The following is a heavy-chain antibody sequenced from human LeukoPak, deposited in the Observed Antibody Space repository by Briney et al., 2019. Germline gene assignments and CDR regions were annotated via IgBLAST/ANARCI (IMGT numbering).Heavy chain of an antibody. CDR2: IYTSGGT. J-gene: IGHJ4*02. V-gene: IGHV4-4*07. Sequence: KPSETLSLTCTVSGGSISSYYWSWIRQPAGKGLEWIGRIYTSGGTNYNPSLKSRVTMSVDTSKNQFSLKLSSVTAADTAVYYCARDHSSSWYSLPGYWGQGTLVTVSS. CDR1: GGSISSYY. CDR3: ARDHSSSWYSLPGY. D-gene: IGHD6-13*01.